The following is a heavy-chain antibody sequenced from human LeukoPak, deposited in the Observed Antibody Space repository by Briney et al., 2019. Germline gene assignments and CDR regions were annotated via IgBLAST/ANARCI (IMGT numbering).Heavy chain of an antibody. J-gene: IGHJ4*02. D-gene: IGHD2-2*02. CDR1: GGSFTGYY. CDR3: ARTEGPCSTTTCYRRGRLDY. Sequence: SETLSLTCGVFGGSFTGYYWSWIRQPPGKGLEWIGEINHSGSASYNPSLKSRVTISVDTSKNQFSLNLNSVTAADTAIYYCARTEGPCSTTTCYRRGRLDYWGQGILVTVSS. V-gene: IGHV4-34*01. CDR2: INHSGSA.